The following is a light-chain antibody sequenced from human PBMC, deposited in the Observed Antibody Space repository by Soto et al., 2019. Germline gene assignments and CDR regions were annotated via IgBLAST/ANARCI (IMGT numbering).Light chain of an antibody. CDR3: SSYTGSSTYV. CDR2: EVS. Sequence: QSVLTQPASVSGSPGQSITISCTGTSSDVGDYNYVSWYQHHPGKAPKLMIYEVSNRPSGVSNRFSASKSGNTASLTISGLQAEEEADYYCSSYTGSSTYVFGTGTKLTVL. V-gene: IGLV2-14*01. CDR1: SSDVGDYNY. J-gene: IGLJ1*01.